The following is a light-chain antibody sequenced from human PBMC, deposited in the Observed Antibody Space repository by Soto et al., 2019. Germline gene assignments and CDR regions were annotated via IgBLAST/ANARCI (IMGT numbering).Light chain of an antibody. J-gene: IGKJ4*01. CDR2: DAS. CDR1: QSVSLS. CDR3: QQFDDLPLT. V-gene: IGKV3-11*01. Sequence: EIVLTQSPATLSLSPGGRATLSCRASQSVSLSLAWYQQKPGQAPRLLIYDASKRASGFPARFSGSGSGTDFTLTISNLQPEDIATYFCQQFDDLPLTFGGGTNVEIK.